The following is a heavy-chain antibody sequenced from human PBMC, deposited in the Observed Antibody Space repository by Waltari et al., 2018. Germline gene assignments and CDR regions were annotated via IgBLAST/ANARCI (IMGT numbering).Heavy chain of an antibody. D-gene: IGHD6-13*01. CDR1: GGTLSSYA. CDR3: ARRKYSSSWYYWYFDL. V-gene: IGHV1-69*13. CDR2: IIPIFGTA. J-gene: IGHJ2*01. Sequence: QVQLVQSGAEVMKPGSSVKVSCKASGGTLSSYAIRWLRQPTRQGLEWMGGIIPIFGTANYAQKFQGRVTITADESTSTAYMELSSLRSEDTAVYYCARRKYSSSWYYWYFDLWGRGTLVTVSS.